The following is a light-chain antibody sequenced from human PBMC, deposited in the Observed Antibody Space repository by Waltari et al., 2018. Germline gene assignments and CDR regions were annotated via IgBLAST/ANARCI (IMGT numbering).Light chain of an antibody. V-gene: IGKV4-1*01. J-gene: IGKJ5*01. CDR3: QQYFNSPIA. CDR2: WAS. Sequence: DIVMTQSPDSLLVSLGERATISCNSSLSILYTSNDKNYLAWYQQKGGQPPRLLVHWASIRESGVPDRFRGSGSGTDFTLTISNLQPEDVAFYWCQQYFNSPIAFGQGTRLEIK. CDR1: LSILYTSNDKNY.